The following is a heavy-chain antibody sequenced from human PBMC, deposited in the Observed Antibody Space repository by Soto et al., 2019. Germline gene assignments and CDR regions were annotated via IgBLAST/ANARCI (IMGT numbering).Heavy chain of an antibody. CDR3: ARAPGRQRWGFDY. J-gene: IGHJ4*02. CDR1: GGSFSGYY. D-gene: IGHD6-25*01. CDR2: INHSGST. V-gene: IGHV4-34*01. Sequence: QVQLQQWGAGLLKPSETLSLTCAVYGGSFSGYYWTWIRQPPGKGLEWIGEINHSGSTNYNPSLKRRVPLSVDTSKNPFSLKLSSVTAAGTAFYYCARAPGRQRWGFDYWGQGTLVTVSS.